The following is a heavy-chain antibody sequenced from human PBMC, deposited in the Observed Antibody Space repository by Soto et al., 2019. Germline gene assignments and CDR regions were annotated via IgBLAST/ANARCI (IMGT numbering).Heavy chain of an antibody. J-gene: IGHJ6*02. CDR3: TKNRSPYGMDV. Sequence: PGGSLRLSCAASGFIVSSNYMNWVRQAPGKGLEWVAVIYSSGNTYDADSVKGRFTISRDKAKTTVYLQMDSLRAEDTAVYYCTKNRSPYGMDVWGQGTTVTVSS. CDR2: IYSSGNT. CDR1: GFIVSSNY. V-gene: IGHV3-53*01.